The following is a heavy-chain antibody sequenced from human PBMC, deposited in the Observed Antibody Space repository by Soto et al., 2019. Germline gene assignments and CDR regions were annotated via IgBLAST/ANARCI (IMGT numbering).Heavy chain of an antibody. D-gene: IGHD3-10*01. Sequence: ASVKVSCKASGYTFTSYYMHWVRQAPGQGLEWMGIINPSGGSTSYAQKFQGRVTMTRDTSTSTVYMEPSSLRSEDTAVYYCARAAVRAYYYYYGMDVWGQGTTVTVFS. CDR1: GYTFTSYY. CDR2: INPSGGST. CDR3: ARAAVRAYYYYYGMDV. J-gene: IGHJ6*02. V-gene: IGHV1-46*01.